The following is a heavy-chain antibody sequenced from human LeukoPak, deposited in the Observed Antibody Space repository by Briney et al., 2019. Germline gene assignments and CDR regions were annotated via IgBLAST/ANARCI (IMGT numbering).Heavy chain of an antibody. D-gene: IGHD6-13*01. Sequence: SETLSLTCTVSGGSISSSSYYWGWIRQPPGKGLEWIGSIYYSGSTYYNPSLKSRVTISVDTSKNQFSLKLSSVTAADTAVYYCARAPGIAAAGTGSIDYWGQGTLVTVSS. CDR2: IYYSGST. J-gene: IGHJ4*02. V-gene: IGHV4-39*07. CDR3: ARAPGIAAAGTGSIDY. CDR1: GGSISSSSYY.